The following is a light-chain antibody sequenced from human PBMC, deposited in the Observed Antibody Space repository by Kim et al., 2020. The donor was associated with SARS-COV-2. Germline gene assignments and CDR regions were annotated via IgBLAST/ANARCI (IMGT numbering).Light chain of an antibody. CDR3: NSRDSSGNHLV. V-gene: IGLV3-19*01. J-gene: IGLJ2*01. CDR1: SLRRYY. CDR2: GKN. Sequence: ALGQTVRITCQGDSLRRYYASWYQKKPGQAPVLVIYGKNNRPSGIPDRFSGSSSGNPASLTITGAQAEDEADYYCNSRDSSGNHLVFGGGTQLTVL.